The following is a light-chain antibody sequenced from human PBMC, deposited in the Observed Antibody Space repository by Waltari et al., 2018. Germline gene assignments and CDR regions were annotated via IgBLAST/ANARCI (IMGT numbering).Light chain of an antibody. CDR3: QSYGNSLSGSV. CDR1: SYNIRAGYD. CDR2: DNG. J-gene: IGLJ3*02. V-gene: IGLV1-40*01. Sequence: QSVLTKPHSVSGALGQRVTLSCPGRSYNIRAGYDVHWYQQRPGTAPKLLFYDNGNRPSAVPDGVSGYKSGASASLAITGVQAGDEADYCCQSYGNSLSGSVFGGGTKLTVL.